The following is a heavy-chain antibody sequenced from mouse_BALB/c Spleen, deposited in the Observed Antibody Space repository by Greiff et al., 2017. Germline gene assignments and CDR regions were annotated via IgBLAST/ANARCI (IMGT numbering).Heavy chain of an antibody. V-gene: IGHV3-1*02. D-gene: IGHD1-2*01. CDR3: ARIYGHYAMDY. Sequence: EVKLMESGPDLVKPSQSLSLTCTVTGYSITSGYSWHWIRQFPGNKLEWMGYIHYSGSTNYNPSLKSRTSITRDTSTNQFFLQLNSVTTEDTATYYCARIYGHYAMDYWGQGTSVTVSS. CDR2: IHYSGST. J-gene: IGHJ4*01. CDR1: GYSITSGYS.